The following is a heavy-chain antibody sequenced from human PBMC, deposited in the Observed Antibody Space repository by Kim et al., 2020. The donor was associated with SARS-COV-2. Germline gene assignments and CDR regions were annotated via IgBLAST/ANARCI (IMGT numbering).Heavy chain of an antibody. Sequence: SVKGRFTISRDNSKNTLYLQMSSLRAEDTAVYYCVKGGDNDFWSGYYSDYWGQGTLVTVSS. J-gene: IGHJ4*02. D-gene: IGHD3-3*01. CDR3: VKGGDNDFWSGYYSDY. V-gene: IGHV3-64D*09.